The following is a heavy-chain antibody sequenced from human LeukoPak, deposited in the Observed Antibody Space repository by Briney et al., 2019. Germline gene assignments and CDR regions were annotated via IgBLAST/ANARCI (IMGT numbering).Heavy chain of an antibody. CDR2: ISNSGSTI. D-gene: IGHD3-22*01. V-gene: IGHV3-48*03. Sequence: TGGSLRLSCAASGFTFSSYEMNWVRQAPGKGLEWVSYISNSGSTIYYADSVKGRFTISRDNAKNSLYLQMNSLRAEDTAVYYCARDCHRRYYDSSGYNAFDMWGEGRMVTLSS. J-gene: IGHJ3*02. CDR1: GFTFSSYE. CDR3: ARDCHRRYYDSSGYNAFDM.